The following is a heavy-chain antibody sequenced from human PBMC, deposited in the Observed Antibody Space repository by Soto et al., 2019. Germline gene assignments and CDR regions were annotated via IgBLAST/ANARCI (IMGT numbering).Heavy chain of an antibody. V-gene: IGHV3-66*01. Sequence: GGSLRLSCAASGFTVSSNYMSWVRRAPGKGLEWVSLVYSGGSTYYADSVKGRFTISRDNSKNTLYLQMNSLRAEDTAVYYCARDGRYCSGGSCYYYYYYMDAWGKGTTVTVSS. J-gene: IGHJ6*03. CDR1: GFTVSSNY. CDR3: ARDGRYCSGGSCYYYYYYMDA. CDR2: VYSGGST. D-gene: IGHD2-15*01.